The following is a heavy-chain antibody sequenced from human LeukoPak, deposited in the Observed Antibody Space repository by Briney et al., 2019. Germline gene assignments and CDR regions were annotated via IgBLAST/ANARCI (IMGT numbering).Heavy chain of an antibody. D-gene: IGHD2/OR15-2a*01. J-gene: IGHJ4*02. CDR1: GFTFSTYA. V-gene: IGHV3-23*01. CDR3: AKDSIVPSVITD. Sequence: PGGSLRLSCAASGFTFSTYAMSWVRQAPGKGLEWVSAISGSDGNTFYADSVKGRFTISRDNSKNTLSLQMNSLRVEDTALYYCAKDSIVPSVITDWGRGTLVTVSS. CDR2: ISGSDGNT.